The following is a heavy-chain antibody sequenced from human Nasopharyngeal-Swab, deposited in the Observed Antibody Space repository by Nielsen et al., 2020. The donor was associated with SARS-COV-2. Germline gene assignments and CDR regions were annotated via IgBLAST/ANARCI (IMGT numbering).Heavy chain of an antibody. D-gene: IGHD3-3*01. V-gene: IGHV1-18*01. CDR2: ISAYNADP. CDR1: GYSFRSYG. Sequence: ASVKVSCKASGYSFRSYGINWVRQAPGQGLEWMGWISAYNADPNYAQRIEDRVSMTTDTSTSTAYMELRSLRSDDTAVYYCARDIEEWLVIPSLSFDNWGQGTLVTVSS. CDR3: ARDIEEWLVIPSLSFDN. J-gene: IGHJ4*02.